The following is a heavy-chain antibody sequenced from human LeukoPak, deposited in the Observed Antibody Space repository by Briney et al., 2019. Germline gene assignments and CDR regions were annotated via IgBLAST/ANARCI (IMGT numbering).Heavy chain of an antibody. Sequence: PSETLSLTCTVSGGSISSSSYYWGWIRQPPGKGLEWIGSIYYSGSTYYNPSLKSRVTISVDTSKNQFSLKLSSVTAADTAVHYCARHPQGPFDPWGQGTLVTVSS. CDR1: GGSISSSSYY. V-gene: IGHV4-39*01. CDR2: IYYSGST. CDR3: ARHPQGPFDP. J-gene: IGHJ5*02.